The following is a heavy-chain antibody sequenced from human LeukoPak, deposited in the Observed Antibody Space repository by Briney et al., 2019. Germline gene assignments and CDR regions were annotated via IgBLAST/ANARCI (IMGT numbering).Heavy chain of an antibody. D-gene: IGHD4-23*01. Sequence: GGSLRLSCAASGFTFSSYWMSWVRQAPGKGLEGVAHIKEDGTEKYYADSVKGRCTISGGNDRNCLFLQMNSLRAEDTAVYYCAREWAERRRKGLRMVVTPAGFDPWGQGTLVTVSS. CDR2: IKEDGTEK. CDR3: AREWAERRRKGLRMVVTPAGFDP. CDR1: GFTFSSYW. J-gene: IGHJ5*02. V-gene: IGHV3-7*01.